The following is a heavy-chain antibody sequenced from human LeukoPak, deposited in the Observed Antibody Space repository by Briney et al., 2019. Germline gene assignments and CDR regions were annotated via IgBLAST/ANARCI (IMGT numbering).Heavy chain of an antibody. CDR2: IYYSGST. D-gene: IGHD2-2*01. CDR1: GGSISSYY. Sequence: SETLSLTCTVSGGSISSYYWSWIRQPPGKGLEWIGYIYYSGSTNYNPSLKSRVTISVGTSKNQFSLKLSSVTAADTAVYYCARDGTRYCSSTSCYMDVWGKGTTVTVSS. CDR3: ARDGTRYCSSTSCYMDV. J-gene: IGHJ6*04. V-gene: IGHV4-59*01.